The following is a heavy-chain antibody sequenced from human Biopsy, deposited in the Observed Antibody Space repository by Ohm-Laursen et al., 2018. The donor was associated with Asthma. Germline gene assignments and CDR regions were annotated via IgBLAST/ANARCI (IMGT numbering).Heavy chain of an antibody. V-gene: IGHV1-18*01. CDR1: GYTFNSAG. CDR2: ISVYNGNT. CDR3: ARAVDYSHYYGIDV. J-gene: IGHJ6*02. Sequence: SVKVSCKSSGYTFNSAGITWVRQAPGQGLEWMGWISVYNGNTKVAQKLQDRVTMITDTSTSTAYMELRSLRSDDTAVYFCARAVDYSHYYGIDVWGQGTAVTVS. D-gene: IGHD3-10*01.